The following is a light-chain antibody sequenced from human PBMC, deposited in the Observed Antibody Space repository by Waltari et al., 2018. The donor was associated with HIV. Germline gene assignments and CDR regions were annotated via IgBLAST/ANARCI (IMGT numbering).Light chain of an antibody. CDR2: DNS. Sequence: QSVLTQPPSVSAPPGQKVTIACPGSTPTIGNNYVSCYQRPPGTAPKLLIYDNSERPSGIPDRFSGSKSGTSATLGITGLQTGDEADYYCGTWDSSLSAVVFGTGTKVTVL. CDR3: GTWDSSLSAVV. CDR1: TPTIGNNY. J-gene: IGLJ1*01. V-gene: IGLV1-51*01.